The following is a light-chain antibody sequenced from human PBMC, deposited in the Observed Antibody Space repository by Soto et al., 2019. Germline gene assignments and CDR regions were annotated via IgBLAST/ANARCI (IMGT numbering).Light chain of an antibody. CDR1: QSVGSTY. V-gene: IGKV3-20*01. Sequence: EIALRQSPGTQSLSPGERATLSCRASQSVGSTYLAWYQQKPGQAPRLLIYDASSRATGIPDRFSGSGSGTDFTLTISRLEPEDFAVYYCQQYGDSPWTFGQGTKVDIK. J-gene: IGKJ1*01. CDR3: QQYGDSPWT. CDR2: DAS.